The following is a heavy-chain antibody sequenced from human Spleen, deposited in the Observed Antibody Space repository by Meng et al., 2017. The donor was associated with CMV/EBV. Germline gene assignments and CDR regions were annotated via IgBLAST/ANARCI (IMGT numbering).Heavy chain of an antibody. D-gene: IGHD3-3*01. J-gene: IGHJ4*02. CDR3: ARDPVYDFWSVYSDF. Sequence: GFTFEEYGMSWVRQVPGKGLEWVSGVNWNGGSIGYADSVKGRFTISRDNAKNSLYLQMNSLRVEDTALYYCARDPVYDFWSVYSDFWGRGTLVTVSS. V-gene: IGHV3-20*03. CDR1: GFTFEEYG. CDR2: VNWNGGSI.